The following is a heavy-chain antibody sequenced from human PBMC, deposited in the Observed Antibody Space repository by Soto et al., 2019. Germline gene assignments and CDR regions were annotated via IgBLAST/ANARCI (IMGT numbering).Heavy chain of an antibody. J-gene: IGHJ1*01. CDR3: ARWGTTGGLDV. Sequence: QVQLVESGGGVVQPGTSLRVSCVGSGFTFRSYVIHWVRQAPGKGLEWVALTSYDGSDKYYGDSVRGRFTISRDNYRNTVDLQMDSLRLEDTAFYYCARWGTTGGLDVWGQGTLVSVSS. CDR2: TSYDGSDK. V-gene: IGHV3-30*19. D-gene: IGHD3-16*01. CDR1: GFTFRSYV.